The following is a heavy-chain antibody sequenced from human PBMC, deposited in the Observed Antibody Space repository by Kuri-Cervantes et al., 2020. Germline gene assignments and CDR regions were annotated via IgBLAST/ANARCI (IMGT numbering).Heavy chain of an antibody. J-gene: IGHJ6*02. V-gene: IGHV3-53*01. D-gene: IGHD6-19*01. CDR1: EFTVSSNY. CDR2: IYSGGST. CDR3: ARVGVYSSGWGGNYYYGMDV. Sequence: GESLKISCAASEFTVSSNYMSWVRQAPGKGLEWVSVIYSGGSTYYADSVKGRFTISRDNSKNTLYLQMNSLRAEDTAVYYCARVGVYSSGWGGNYYYGMDVWGQGTTVTVSS.